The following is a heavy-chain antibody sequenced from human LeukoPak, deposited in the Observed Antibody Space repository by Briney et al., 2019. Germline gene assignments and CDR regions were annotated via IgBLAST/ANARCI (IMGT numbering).Heavy chain of an antibody. Sequence: SETLSLTCAVSGYSISSGYYWGWIRQPPGKGLEWLGSIYHSGSTYNNPSLKSRVTMSVDTSKNQFSLKLISVTAADTAVYYCARAYSNWFDPWGQGTLVTVSS. V-gene: IGHV4-38-2*01. J-gene: IGHJ5*02. CDR3: ARAYSNWFDP. D-gene: IGHD4-11*01. CDR2: IYHSGST. CDR1: GYSISSGYY.